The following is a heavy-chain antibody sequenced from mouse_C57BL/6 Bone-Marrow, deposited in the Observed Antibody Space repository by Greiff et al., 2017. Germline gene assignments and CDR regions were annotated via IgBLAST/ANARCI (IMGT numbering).Heavy chain of an antibody. CDR2: IWRGGST. J-gene: IGHJ4*01. D-gene: IGHD2-5*01. Sequence: QVQLKESGPGLVQPSQSLSITCTVSGFSLTSYGVHWVRQSPGKGLEWLGVIWRGGSTDYNAAFMSRLSITKDNSKSQVFFKMNSLQADDTAIYXCAKNSNYDVPYAMDYWGQGTSVTVSS. CDR1: GFSLTSYG. V-gene: IGHV2-5*01. CDR3: AKNSNYDVPYAMDY.